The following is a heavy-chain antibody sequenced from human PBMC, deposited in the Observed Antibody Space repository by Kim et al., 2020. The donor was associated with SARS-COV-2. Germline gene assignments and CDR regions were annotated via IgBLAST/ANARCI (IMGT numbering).Heavy chain of an antibody. Sequence: PSLQDRVTKPIDTSNNQFSLKLSSVTAADPAVYYCARVRTYYYYGMDVWGQGTTVTVSS. V-gene: IGHV4-39*07. CDR3: ARVRTYYYYGMDV. D-gene: IGHD3-10*01. J-gene: IGHJ6*02.